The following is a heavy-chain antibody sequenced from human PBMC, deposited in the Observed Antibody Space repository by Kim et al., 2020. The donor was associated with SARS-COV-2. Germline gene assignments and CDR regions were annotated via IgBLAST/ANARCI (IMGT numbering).Heavy chain of an antibody. CDR2: ISYDGSNK. V-gene: IGHV3-30*04. J-gene: IGHJ6*01. CDR3: AREGYDSSGYYRIYYYYG. D-gene: IGHD3-22*01. Sequence: GGSLRLSCAASGFTFSSYAMHWVRQAPGKGLEWVAVISYDGSNKYYADSVKGRFTISRDNSKNTLYLQMNSLRAEDTAVYYCAREGYDSSGYYRIYYYYG. CDR1: GFTFSSYA.